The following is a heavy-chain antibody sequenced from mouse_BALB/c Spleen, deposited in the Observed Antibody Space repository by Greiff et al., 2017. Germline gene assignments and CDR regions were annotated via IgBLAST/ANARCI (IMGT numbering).Heavy chain of an antibody. CDR3: ARQKRREMDY. Sequence: EVKLVESGGGLVQPGGSLKLSCAASGFTFSSYTMSWVRQTPEKRLEWVAYISNGGGSTYYPDTVKGRFPISRDNAKNTLYLQMSSLKSEDTAMYYCARQKRREMDYWGQGTSVTVSS. V-gene: IGHV5-12-2*01. CDR2: ISNGGGST. CDR1: GFTFSSYT. J-gene: IGHJ4*01.